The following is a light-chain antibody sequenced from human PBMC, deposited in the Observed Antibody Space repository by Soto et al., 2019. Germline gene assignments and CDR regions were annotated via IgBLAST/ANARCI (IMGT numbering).Light chain of an antibody. CDR1: SSDVGAYKY. Sequence: QSALTQPASVSGSPGQSVTISCTGTSSDVGAYKYVSWYQKHPGKAPKLMIYGVSNRPSGISNRFSGSKSGTSASLAISELRTEDEADYYCAAWDDGLHSYVFGTGTKVTVL. J-gene: IGLJ1*01. CDR2: GVS. CDR3: AAWDDGLHSYV. V-gene: IGLV2-14*03.